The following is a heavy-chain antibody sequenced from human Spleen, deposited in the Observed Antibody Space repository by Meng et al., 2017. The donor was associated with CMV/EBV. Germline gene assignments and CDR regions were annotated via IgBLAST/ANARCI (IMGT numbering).Heavy chain of an antibody. CDR2: IKQDGSEK. V-gene: IGHV3-7*01. CDR1: GFTFTAYW. CDR3: ARAMDV. Sequence: GVSLRLSCAASGFTFTAYWRTWVRQAPGRGLEWVANIKQDGSEKHYVDSVKGRFTISRDNAKNSVFLQMNSLRADDTAVYYCARAMDVWGQGTTVTVSS. J-gene: IGHJ6*02.